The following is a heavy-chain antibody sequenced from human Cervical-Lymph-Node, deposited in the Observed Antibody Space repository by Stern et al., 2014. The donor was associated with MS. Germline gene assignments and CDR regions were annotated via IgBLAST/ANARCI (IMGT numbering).Heavy chain of an antibody. Sequence: VQLVQSGGDLIQPGGSLRLSCAAPGFTVSNNYMSWVRQAPGKGLEWVSLIYTDDSTYYAGSVKGRFTISRDSSKNKLFLQMNSLRAEDTAVYYCARAIFGVNTAAMAPDAFDTWGQGTMVTVSS. D-gene: IGHD3-3*01. J-gene: IGHJ3*02. CDR3: ARAIFGVNTAAMAPDAFDT. CDR1: GFTVSNNY. CDR2: IYTDDST. V-gene: IGHV3-53*01.